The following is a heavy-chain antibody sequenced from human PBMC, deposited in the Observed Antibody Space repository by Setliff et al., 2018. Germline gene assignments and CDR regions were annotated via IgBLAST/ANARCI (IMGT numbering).Heavy chain of an antibody. D-gene: IGHD6-13*01. Sequence: ASVKVSCKATGYTLSRHYMHWARQAPGQGLEWMGIINPGGGSASIVQKFQGRVTMTSDTSTSTVYMEVTGLTSEDTAVHYCARAGVAAADRKGLLEYWGQGTLVTVSS. CDR3: ARAGVAAADRKGLLEY. CDR1: GYTLSRHY. V-gene: IGHV1-46*01. J-gene: IGHJ4*02. CDR2: INPGGGSA.